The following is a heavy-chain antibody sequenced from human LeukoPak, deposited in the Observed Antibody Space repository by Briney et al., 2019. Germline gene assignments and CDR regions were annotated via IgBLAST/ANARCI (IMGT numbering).Heavy chain of an antibody. CDR3: ARDEDDFWSANNWFDP. J-gene: IGHJ5*02. CDR1: GGSISSYY. D-gene: IGHD3-3*01. V-gene: IGHV4-4*07. Sequence: SETLSLTCTVSGGSISSYYWSWIRQPAGKGLEWIGRIYTSGSTNYNPSLKSRVTMSVDTSKNQFSLKLSSVTAADTAVYYCARDEDDFWSANNWFDPWGQGTLVPVSS. CDR2: IYTSGST.